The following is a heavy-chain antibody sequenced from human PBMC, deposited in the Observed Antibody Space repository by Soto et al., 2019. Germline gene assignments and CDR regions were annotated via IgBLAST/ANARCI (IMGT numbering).Heavy chain of an antibody. CDR2: IIPIFGTA. Sequence: SVKVSCKASGGTFSSYAISWVRQAPGQGLEWMGGIIPIFGTANYAQKFQGRVTITTDESTSTAYMELSSLRSEDTAVYYCARAGYYYGSGSYCFDYWGQGTLVTVSS. J-gene: IGHJ4*02. V-gene: IGHV1-69*05. CDR1: GGTFSSYA. D-gene: IGHD3-10*01. CDR3: ARAGYYYGSGSYCFDY.